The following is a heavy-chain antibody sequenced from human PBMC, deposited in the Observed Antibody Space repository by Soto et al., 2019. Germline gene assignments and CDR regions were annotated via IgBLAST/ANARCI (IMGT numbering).Heavy chain of an antibody. CDR3: AKNWNWGSLVQ. D-gene: IGHD7-27*01. J-gene: IGHJ4*02. Sequence: QVHLQESGPGLVKPSETLSLTCTVSGDSISTDYWSWIRQSPGKGLEWIGFIYYGGSTNYNPSLKRRVTISVDTPKNQVYLKLSSVTAADTAVYYCAKNWNWGSLVQWGQGTLVTVSS. CDR2: IYYGGST. CDR1: GDSISTDY. V-gene: IGHV4-59*08.